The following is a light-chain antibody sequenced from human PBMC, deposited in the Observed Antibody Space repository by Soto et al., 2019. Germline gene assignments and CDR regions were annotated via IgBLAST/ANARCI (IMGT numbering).Light chain of an antibody. CDR3: QQYKDWPPLT. J-gene: IGKJ4*01. CDR2: GAS. Sequence: EIVMTQSPVTLSVSPGERVTLSCRATQNVNSNLAWYQQRPGQSPRVLIYGASNRASGIPDRFSGSGSGTDFTLTISSLEPDDFAFYYCQQYKDWPPLTFGGGTMVEIK. V-gene: IGKV3D-15*01. CDR1: QNVNSN.